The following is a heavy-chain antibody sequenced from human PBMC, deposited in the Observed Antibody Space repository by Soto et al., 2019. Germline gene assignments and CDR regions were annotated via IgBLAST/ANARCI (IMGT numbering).Heavy chain of an antibody. D-gene: IGHD1-26*01. J-gene: IGHJ4*02. V-gene: IGHV3-33*01. CDR2: IWHDGSDK. CDR3: ASGNLSYYFDY. CDR1: GFRFSSYG. Sequence: PXGCVRLSFVASGFRFSSYGMHGVRQAPGKGLEWVAIIWHDGSDKYYGDSVKGRFTISRDNSKNTLYLQMNTLRAEDTAVYYCASGNLSYYFDYWGQRTLVTVSS.